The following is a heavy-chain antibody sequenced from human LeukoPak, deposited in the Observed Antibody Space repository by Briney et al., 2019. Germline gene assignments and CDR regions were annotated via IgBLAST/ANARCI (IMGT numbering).Heavy chain of an antibody. D-gene: IGHD3-16*01. CDR1: GYTFTGYY. J-gene: IGHJ5*02. V-gene: IGHV1-2*02. CDR3: ARGSHRRYASTGNNWFDP. Sequence: VASVKVSCKASGYTFTGYYMHWVRQAPGQGLEWMGWINPNSGGTNYAQKFQGRVTMTRDTSISTAYMELSRLRSDDTAVYYCARGSHRRYASTGNNWFDPWGQGTLVTVSS. CDR2: INPNSGGT.